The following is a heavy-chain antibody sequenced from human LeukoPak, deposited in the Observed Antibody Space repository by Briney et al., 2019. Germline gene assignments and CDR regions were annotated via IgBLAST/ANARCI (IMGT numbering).Heavy chain of an antibody. CDR1: GFTFDDYA. J-gene: IGHJ2*01. V-gene: IGHV3-9*03. CDR3: AKTSTSYCTGDCLPGYFDL. CDR2: ITWNRGNI. Sequence: PGGSLRLSCAASGFTFDDYAMHWVRQAPGKGLEWVSGITWNRGNIRYAASVKGRFTISRDTAKNSLYLQMNSLREEDMALYYCAKTSTSYCTGDCLPGYFDLWGSGTLVTVSS. D-gene: IGHD2-21*02.